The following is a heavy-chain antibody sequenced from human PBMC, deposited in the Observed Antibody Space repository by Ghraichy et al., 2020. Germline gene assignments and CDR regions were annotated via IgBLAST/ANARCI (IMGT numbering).Heavy chain of an antibody. CDR1: GFTVSGNY. V-gene: IGHV3-53*01. D-gene: IGHD3-22*01. CDR2: IYSGGST. J-gene: IGHJ4*02. CDR3: ARSDSSGPSI. Sequence: ESLNISCAASGFTVSGNYMSWVRQAPGKGLEWVSVIYSGGSTYYADSVKGRFTISRDNSKNTLFLQMNSLRAEDTAVYYCARSDSSGPSIWGQGTLVTVSS.